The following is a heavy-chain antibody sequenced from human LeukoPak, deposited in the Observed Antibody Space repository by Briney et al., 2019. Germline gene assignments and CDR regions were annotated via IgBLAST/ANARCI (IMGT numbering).Heavy chain of an antibody. CDR3: ARGSVNYCSSTSCSGAFDI. J-gene: IGHJ3*02. CDR1: GGSISSSSYY. CDR2: IYCSGST. D-gene: IGHD2-2*01. Sequence: PSETLSLTCTVSGGSISSSSYYWGWIRQPPGMGLDWFGSIYCSGSTYYNPSLKSRVTISVDTSKNQFTLKLGSVTAADTAVYYCARGSVNYCSSTSCSGAFDIWGQGTMVTVPS. V-gene: IGHV4-39*01.